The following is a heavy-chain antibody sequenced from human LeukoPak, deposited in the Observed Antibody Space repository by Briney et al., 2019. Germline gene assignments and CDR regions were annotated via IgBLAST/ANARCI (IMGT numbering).Heavy chain of an antibody. V-gene: IGHV4-59*12. Sequence: PSETLSLTCTVSGGSISSYYWSWIRQPPGKGLEWIGYIYYSGSTNYNPSLKSRVTISVDTSKNQFSLKLSSVTAADTAVYYCARDKNFYKSDRITMVRGVRGAFDIWGQGTMVTVSS. CDR2: IYYSGST. D-gene: IGHD3-10*01. CDR3: ARDKNFYKSDRITMVRGVRGAFDI. J-gene: IGHJ3*02. CDR1: GGSISSYY.